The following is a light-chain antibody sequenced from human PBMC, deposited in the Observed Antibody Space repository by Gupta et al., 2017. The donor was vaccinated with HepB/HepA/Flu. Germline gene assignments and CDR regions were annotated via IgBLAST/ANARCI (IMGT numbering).Light chain of an antibody. V-gene: IGKV1-8*01. CDR3: LQDDSYPGS. CDR1: QGISSY. Sequence: AIPMTQSPSSFSASTGDRVTITCRASQGISSYLAWYQQKPGKAPKLLIYAASTLQSGVPSRFSGSGSGTDFTLTISCLQSEDFATYYCLQDDSYPGSFGQGTKLEIK. J-gene: IGKJ2*04. CDR2: AAS.